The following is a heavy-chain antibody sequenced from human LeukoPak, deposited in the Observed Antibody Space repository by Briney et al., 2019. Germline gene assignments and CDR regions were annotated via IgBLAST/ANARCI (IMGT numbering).Heavy chain of an antibody. J-gene: IGHJ4*02. CDR3: ARVGYDFWSGYYTGGYYFDY. V-gene: IGHV1-18*01. D-gene: IGHD3-3*01. CDR1: SYTFTSYG. CDR2: MSAYNGNT. Sequence: ASVKVSCKASSYTFTSYGISWVRQAPGQGLEWMGWMSAYNGNTNYAQELQGRVTMTTDTSTSTAYMELRSLRSDDTAVYYCARVGYDFWSGYYTGGYYFDYWGQGTLVTVSS.